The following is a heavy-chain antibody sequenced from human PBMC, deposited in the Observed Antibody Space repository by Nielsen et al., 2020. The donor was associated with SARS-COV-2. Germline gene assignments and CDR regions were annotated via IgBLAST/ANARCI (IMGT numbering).Heavy chain of an antibody. J-gene: IGHJ4*02. CDR1: GFTFSSYA. CDR2: ISGSGGST. V-gene: IGHV3-23*01. D-gene: IGHD2-15*01. Sequence: GESLKISCAASGFTFSSYAMSWVRQAPGKGLEWVSAISGSGGSTYYADSVKGRFTISRDNSKNTLYLQMNSLRAEDMAVYYCAKDGDIVVVVAAGFDYWGQGTLVTVSS. CDR3: AKDGDIVVVVAAGFDY.